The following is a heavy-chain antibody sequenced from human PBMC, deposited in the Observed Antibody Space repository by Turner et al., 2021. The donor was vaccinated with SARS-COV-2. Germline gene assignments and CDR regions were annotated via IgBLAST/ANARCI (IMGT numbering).Heavy chain of an antibody. D-gene: IGHD5-12*01. V-gene: IGHV1-2*02. CDR1: GYSFTGHY. CDR3: ARDRTDHYDGNDYYPNWLDP. CDR2: ISPYNGDT. J-gene: IGHJ5*02. Sequence: QVQLVQSGAEVKRPGASVKVSCKASGYSFTGHYIHRVRQAPGQGLEWMGWISPYNGDTRLAQKFQGRVTMTRDTSTTTVHMDLSRLTSDDTAVYYCARDRTDHYDGNDYYPNWLDPWGQGTLVTVSS.